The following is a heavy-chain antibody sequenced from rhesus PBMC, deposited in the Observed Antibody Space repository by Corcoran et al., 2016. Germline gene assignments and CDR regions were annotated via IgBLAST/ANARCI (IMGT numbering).Heavy chain of an antibody. CDR2: IYGGSGST. D-gene: IGHD6-43*01. Sequence: QVQLQESGPGVVKPSETLSLTWAVSGASISSSRWGWFRQPPGKGLEWIGQIYGGSGSTSYNPSLKSRVTISSDTSKNQFSLKLSSVTAADTAVYYCAKDSGSSSYPYWGQGVLVTVSS. J-gene: IGHJ4*01. CDR1: GASISSSR. V-gene: IGHV4-147*01. CDR3: AKDSGSSSYPY.